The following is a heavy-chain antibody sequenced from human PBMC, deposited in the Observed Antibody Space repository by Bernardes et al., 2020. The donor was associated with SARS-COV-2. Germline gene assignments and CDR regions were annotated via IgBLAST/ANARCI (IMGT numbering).Heavy chain of an antibody. D-gene: IGHD2-21*02. CDR3: ARVAWRVVVTGWFDP. V-gene: IGHV4-39*01. CDR2: IYYSGNT. Sequence: SESLSLTCTVFGGSIRTTSYYWGWIRQPPGKGLEWIGSIYYSGNTNYNPALNRRVTMSVDTSKNQFSLKLNSVTAADTAVYYCARVAWRVVVTGWFDPWGQGTLVTVSS. J-gene: IGHJ5*02. CDR1: GGSIRTTSYY.